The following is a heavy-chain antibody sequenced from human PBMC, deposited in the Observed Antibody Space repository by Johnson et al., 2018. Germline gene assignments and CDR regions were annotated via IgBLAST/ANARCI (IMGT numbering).Heavy chain of an antibody. Sequence: QVRLVEAGGGVVQPGRSLRLSCAASGFTFSNYAMDWVRQAPGKGLEWVAIISYDGSKKYYAESGKVRFTISRENSKNTLYLQMNSLRAEDTAVDYCARDLLSGGSGGAFDIWGQGTMVTVSS. J-gene: IGHJ3*02. D-gene: IGHD1-26*01. CDR1: GFTFSNYA. V-gene: IGHV3-30-3*01. CDR2: ISYDGSKK. CDR3: ARDLLSGGSGGAFDI.